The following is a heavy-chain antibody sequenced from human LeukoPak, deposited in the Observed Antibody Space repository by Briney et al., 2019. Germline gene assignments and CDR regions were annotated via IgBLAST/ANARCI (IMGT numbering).Heavy chain of an antibody. Sequence: PSETLSLTCTVSGGSISTYYWSWIRQPPGKGLEWIGYIYYSGSTNYNPSLKSRVTISVDTSKSQFSLKLSSVTAADTAVYYCARVLTYCSGGSCYYYYFDYWGQGTLVTVSS. D-gene: IGHD2-15*01. J-gene: IGHJ4*02. CDR3: ARVLTYCSGGSCYYYYFDY. CDR2: IYYSGST. CDR1: GGSISTYY. V-gene: IGHV4-59*01.